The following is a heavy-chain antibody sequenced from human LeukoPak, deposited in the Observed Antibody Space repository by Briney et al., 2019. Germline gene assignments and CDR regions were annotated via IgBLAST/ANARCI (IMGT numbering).Heavy chain of an antibody. CDR3: ARSPEEDSGYSYGLGYYMDV. CDR2: ISSIGGST. Sequence: GGSLRLSCAASGFTFSSYAMHWVRQAPGKGLEYVSAISSIGGSTYYENSAKGRFTISRDNSKNTLYLQMGSLRAEDMAVYYCARSPEEDSGYSYGLGYYMDVWGKGTTVTVSS. D-gene: IGHD5-18*01. J-gene: IGHJ6*03. V-gene: IGHV3-64*01. CDR1: GFTFSSYA.